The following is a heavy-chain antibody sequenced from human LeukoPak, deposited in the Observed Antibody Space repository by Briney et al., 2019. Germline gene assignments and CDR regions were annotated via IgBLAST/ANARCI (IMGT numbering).Heavy chain of an antibody. J-gene: IGHJ6*03. CDR1: GGSISSYY. CDR2: FSYSGST. CDR3: AKSSSGWYFSYYYYMDV. V-gene: IGHV4-59*01. D-gene: IGHD6-19*01. Sequence: SETLSLTCTVSGGSISSYYWSWIRQPPGKGLEWIGYFSYSGSTNYNPSLKSRVTISVDTSKNQFSLKLTSVTAADTAVYYCAKSSSGWYFSYYYYMDVWGKGTTVTISS.